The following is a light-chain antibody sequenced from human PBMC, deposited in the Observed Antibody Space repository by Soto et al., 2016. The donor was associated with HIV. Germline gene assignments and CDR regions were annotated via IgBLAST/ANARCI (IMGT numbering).Light chain of an antibody. V-gene: IGKV2-28*01. CDR2: LGS. Sequence: DIVMTQSPLSLPVTPGEPASISCRSSQSLLHSNGYNYLDWYLQKPGQSPQLLIYLGSNRASGVPDRFSGSGSGTDFTLKISRVEAEDVGIYYCMQALQTPNTFGQGTNRGDQT. J-gene: IGKJ2*01. CDR1: QSLLHSNGYNY. CDR3: MQALQTPNT.